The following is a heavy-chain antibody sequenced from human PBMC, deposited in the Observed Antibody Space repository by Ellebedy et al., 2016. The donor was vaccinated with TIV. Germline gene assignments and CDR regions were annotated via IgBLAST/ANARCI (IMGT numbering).Heavy chain of an antibody. CDR3: ARGRVLVVPAAAKHSNYYYYYMDV. CDR1: GFTFSSYA. D-gene: IGHD2-2*01. J-gene: IGHJ6*03. V-gene: IGHV4-34*01. CDR2: INHSGST. Sequence: ESLKISXAASGFTFSSYAMSWVRQPPGKGLEWIGEINHSGSTNYNPSLKSRVTISVDTSKNQFSLKLSSVTAADTAVYYCARGRVLVVPAAAKHSNYYYYYMDVWGKGTTVTVSS.